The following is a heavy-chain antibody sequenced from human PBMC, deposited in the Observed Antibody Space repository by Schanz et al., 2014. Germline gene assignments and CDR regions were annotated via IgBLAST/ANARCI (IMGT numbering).Heavy chain of an antibody. CDR2: ISYDGSNK. Sequence: QVPLVESGGGVVQPGRSLRLSCAAYGFTLSSYAMHWVRQAPGKGLEWVAVISYDGSNKYYADSVKGRFTISRDNSKNTLYLQMNTLRAEDTAVYYCARDRGYCSGGSCLTCDYWGQGTLVTVSS. D-gene: IGHD2-15*01. V-gene: IGHV3-30-3*01. CDR3: ARDRGYCSGGSCLTCDY. J-gene: IGHJ4*02. CDR1: GFTLSSYA.